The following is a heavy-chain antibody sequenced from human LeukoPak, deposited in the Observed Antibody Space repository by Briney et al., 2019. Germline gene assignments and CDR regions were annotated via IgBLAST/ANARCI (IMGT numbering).Heavy chain of an antibody. CDR3: ARVSKVGTVVPAYYFDY. V-gene: IGHV4-59*01. CDR2: IYYSGST. Sequence: PSETLSLTCTVSGGSIGSYYWSWIRQPPGKGLEWIGYIYYSGSTYYNPSLKSRVTISVDTSKNQFSLKLSSVTAADTAVYYCARVSKVGTVVPAYYFDYWGQGTLVTVSS. CDR1: GGSIGSYY. J-gene: IGHJ4*02. D-gene: IGHD4-23*01.